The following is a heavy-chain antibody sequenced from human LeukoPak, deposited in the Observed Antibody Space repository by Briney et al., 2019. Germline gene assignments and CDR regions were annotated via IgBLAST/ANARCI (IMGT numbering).Heavy chain of an antibody. CDR2: IRYDGHNK. V-gene: IGHV3-30*02. Sequence: PGGSLRLSCAASGISFSSFGMRWVRQAPGKGLEWVTFIRYDGHNKYYADSVKGRFTISRDNSKNTLYLQMNSLRPEDTAVYYCAKSQNYYDNSGYYYLDYWGQGNLVTVSS. CDR1: GISFSSFG. J-gene: IGHJ4*02. CDR3: AKSQNYYDNSGYYYLDY. D-gene: IGHD3-22*01.